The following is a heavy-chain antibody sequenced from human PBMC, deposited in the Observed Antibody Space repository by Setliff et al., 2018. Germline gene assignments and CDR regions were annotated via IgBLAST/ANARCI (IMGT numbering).Heavy chain of an antibody. CDR3: ARNPSSFQYSFDL. D-gene: IGHD5-12*01. V-gene: IGHV4-59*01. CDR2: VFYNGAA. Sequence: SETLSLTCTVSGDSISDASIMAWIRQPPGKGLEFIGYVFYNGAAKYDPSLKSRVTISVDTSKSQFSLIVRSVTAADTALYYCARNPSSFQYSFDLWGRGTLVTVSS. CDR1: GDSISDAS. J-gene: IGHJ2*01.